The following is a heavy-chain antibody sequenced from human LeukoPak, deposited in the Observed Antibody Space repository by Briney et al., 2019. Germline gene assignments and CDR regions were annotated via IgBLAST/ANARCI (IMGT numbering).Heavy chain of an antibody. CDR3: ARGGSYPYFFHH. Sequence: ASVKVSCKASGYTFIDYYIHWLRQAPGQGLEWMGWINPNTGGTNYAQKFQGRVAMTRDTSISTAYMELSRLTSDDTAVYYCARGGSYPYFFHHWGQGTLVTVSS. CDR2: INPNTGGT. D-gene: IGHD3-16*01. CDR1: GYTFIDYY. J-gene: IGHJ4*02. V-gene: IGHV1-2*02.